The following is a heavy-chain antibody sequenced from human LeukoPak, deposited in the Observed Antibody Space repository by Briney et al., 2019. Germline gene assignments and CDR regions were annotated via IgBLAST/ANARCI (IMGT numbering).Heavy chain of an antibody. CDR2: MEYDGSKK. J-gene: IGHJ5*02. CDR1: RXSFSSYG. V-gene: IGHV3-30*02. D-gene: IGHD3-3*02. CDR3: AKGGSFLEWLSHTWFDP. Sequence: PGGSLRLSCAASRXSFSSYGMHWVRQAPGKGLEWVAVMEYDGSKKYYADSVKGRFTISRDNSKNSLYLQMNSLRTEDTALYYCAKGGSFLEWLSHTWFDPWGQGTLVTVSS.